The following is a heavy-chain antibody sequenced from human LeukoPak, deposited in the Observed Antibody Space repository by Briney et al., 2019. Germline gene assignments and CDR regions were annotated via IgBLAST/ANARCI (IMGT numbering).Heavy chain of an antibody. D-gene: IGHD3-10*01. CDR2: IYYSGST. Sequence: SQTLSLTCTVSGGSISSGDYYWRWIRQPPGKGLEWIGYIYYSGSTYYNPSLKSLVTKSVDTSKNQFSLKLSSVTAADTAVYYCATREGTPMTYWGQGTLVTVSS. V-gene: IGHV4-30-4*08. CDR1: GGSISSGDYY. J-gene: IGHJ4*02. CDR3: ATREGTPMTY.